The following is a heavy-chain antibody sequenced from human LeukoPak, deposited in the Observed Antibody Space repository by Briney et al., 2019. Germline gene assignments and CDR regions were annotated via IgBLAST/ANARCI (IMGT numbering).Heavy chain of an antibody. V-gene: IGHV4-34*01. CDR2: ITYSGSI. J-gene: IGHJ4*02. Sequence: SETMSLTCAVSGGSFSGKYWTWIRQPPGKGLEWIGEITYSGSIYYNPSLKSRVTISVDTSKNQFSLKLNSVTAADTAVYYCARDLMTWGQGTLVTVSS. CDR1: GGSFSGKY. CDR3: ARDLMT.